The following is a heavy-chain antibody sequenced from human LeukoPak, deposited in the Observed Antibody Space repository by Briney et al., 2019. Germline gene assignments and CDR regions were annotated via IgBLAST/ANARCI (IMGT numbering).Heavy chain of an antibody. J-gene: IGHJ5*02. V-gene: IGHV1-2*02. CDR2: INPNNGGT. CDR3: ALPTIVGTTNYP. CDR1: GYTFTGYY. Sequence: ASVKVSCKASGYTFTGYYMHWVRQAPGQGLEWMGWINPNNGGTNCAQKFQGRVTMTRDTSISTAYMELSRLRSDDTAVYYCALPTIVGTTNYPWGQGALVTVSS. D-gene: IGHD1-26*01.